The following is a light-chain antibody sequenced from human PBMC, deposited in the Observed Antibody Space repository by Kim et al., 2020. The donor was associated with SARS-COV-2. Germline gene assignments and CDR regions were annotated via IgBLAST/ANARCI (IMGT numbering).Light chain of an antibody. Sequence: QTVRITCQGDSLRSYYASWYQQKPGQAPVLVIYGKNNRPSGIPDRFSGSSSGNTASLTITGAQAEDEADYYCNSRDSSGNHLDVVFGGGTKVTVL. CDR2: GKN. CDR3: NSRDSSGNHLDVV. CDR1: SLRSYY. V-gene: IGLV3-19*01. J-gene: IGLJ2*01.